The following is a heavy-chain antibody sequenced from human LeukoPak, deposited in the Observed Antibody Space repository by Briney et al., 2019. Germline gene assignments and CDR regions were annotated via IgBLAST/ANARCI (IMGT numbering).Heavy chain of an antibody. D-gene: IGHD5-18*01. J-gene: IGHJ4*02. CDR2: IYYSGST. CDR1: GGSISSYY. V-gene: IGHV4-59*01. Sequence: PSETLSLTCTVSGGSISSYYWSWIRQPPGKGLEWIGYIYYSGSTNYNPSLKSRVTISVDASKNQFSLKLSSVTAADTAVYYCARIGSGYSYGFFDYWGQGTLVTVSS. CDR3: ARIGSGYSYGFFDY.